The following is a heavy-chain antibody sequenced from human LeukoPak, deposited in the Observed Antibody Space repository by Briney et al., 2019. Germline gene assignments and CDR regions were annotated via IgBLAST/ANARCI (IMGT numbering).Heavy chain of an antibody. D-gene: IGHD3-22*01. CDR1: GFTFSDYY. Sequence: PGGSLRLSCAASGFTFSDYYMSWIRQAPGKGLEWVSYISSSGSTIYYADSVKGRFTISRDDAKNSLYLQTNSLRAEDTAVYYCARYYYDSSGYYYFNYWGQGTLVTVSS. V-gene: IGHV3-11*01. CDR2: ISSSGSTI. J-gene: IGHJ4*02. CDR3: ARYYYDSSGYYYFNY.